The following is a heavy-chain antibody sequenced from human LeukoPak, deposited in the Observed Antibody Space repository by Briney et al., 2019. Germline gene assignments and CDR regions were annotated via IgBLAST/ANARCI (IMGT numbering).Heavy chain of an antibody. CDR3: YGANAEH. D-gene: IGHD4-23*01. Sequence: QPGGSLRLSCAASVFTFSSYWMHWVRQVPGKGLVWVSGINTDGRSTSYADSVKGRFTISRDNAKNTLYLQMNSLRAEDTAVYYCYGANAEHWGQGTLVTVSS. J-gene: IGHJ1*01. CDR1: VFTFSSYW. V-gene: IGHV3-74*01. CDR2: INTDGRST.